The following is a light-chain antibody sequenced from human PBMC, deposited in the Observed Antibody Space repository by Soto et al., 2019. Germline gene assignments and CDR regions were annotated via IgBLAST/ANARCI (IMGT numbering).Light chain of an antibody. CDR2: DVS. J-gene: IGKJ1*01. CDR3: QQYNGYSRT. Sequence: DIQITQSPSTLSASVGDRVTITCRASQSIGSSLAWYQQKPGKAPHLLISDVSSLERGVPSRFGGSGSGTEFTLSIRSLQPDDFATYYCQQYNGYSRTFGQGTKVDIK. V-gene: IGKV1-5*01. CDR1: QSIGSS.